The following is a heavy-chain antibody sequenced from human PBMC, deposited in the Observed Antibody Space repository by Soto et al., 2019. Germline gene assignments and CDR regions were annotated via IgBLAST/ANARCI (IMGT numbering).Heavy chain of an antibody. CDR2: IYYSGST. J-gene: IGHJ4*02. CDR1: GGSISSGDYY. CDR3: ASGLTTSYDFWSHGSDYFDY. V-gene: IGHV4-30-4*08. Sequence: QVQLQESGPGLVKPSQTLSLTCTVSGGSISSGDYYWSWIRQPPGKGLEWIGYIYYSGSTYYTPSLKSRVTISVATSKNQFSLKLSSVTAADTAVYNCASGLTTSYDFWSHGSDYFDYWGQGTLVTVFS. D-gene: IGHD3-3*01.